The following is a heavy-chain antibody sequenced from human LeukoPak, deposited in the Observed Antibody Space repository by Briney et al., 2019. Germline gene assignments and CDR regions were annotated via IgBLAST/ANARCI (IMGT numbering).Heavy chain of an antibody. J-gene: IGHJ6*02. Sequence: ASVKVSCKVSAYTLTELSMHWVRQAPGKGLEWMGGFDPEDGETIYAQKFQGRVTMTEDTSTDTAYMELSSLRSEDTAVYYCATSRYSSSWYPYYGMDVWGQGTTVTVSS. CDR2: FDPEDGET. CDR3: ATSRYSSSWYPYYGMDV. D-gene: IGHD6-13*01. CDR1: AYTLTELS. V-gene: IGHV1-24*01.